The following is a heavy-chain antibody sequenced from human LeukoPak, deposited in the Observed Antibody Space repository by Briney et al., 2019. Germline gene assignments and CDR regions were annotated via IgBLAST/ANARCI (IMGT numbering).Heavy chain of an antibody. J-gene: IGHJ3*02. V-gene: IGHV3-7*01. CDR2: IKQDGSEK. D-gene: IGHD1-26*01. Sequence: GGSLRLSCAASGSTFSSYWMSWVRQAPGKGLEWVANIKQDGSEKYYVDSVKGRFTISRDNAKNSRYLQMNSLRAEDTAVYYCARERELDGRGDAFDIWGQGTMGTVSS. CDR1: GSTFSSYW. CDR3: ARERELDGRGDAFDI.